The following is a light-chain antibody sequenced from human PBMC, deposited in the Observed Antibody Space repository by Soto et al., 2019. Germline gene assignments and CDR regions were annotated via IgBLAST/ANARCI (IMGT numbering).Light chain of an antibody. CDR2: EVS. CDR1: SSDVGSYNL. V-gene: IGLV2-23*02. J-gene: IGLJ1*01. Sequence: QSALAQPASVSGSPGQSITISCTGTSSDVGSYNLVSWYQQHPGKAPKLMIYEVSKRPSGVSNRFSGSKSGNTASLTFSGLQAEDKADYYCCSYAGSSTPLSFGTGTKVTVL. CDR3: CSYAGSSTPLS.